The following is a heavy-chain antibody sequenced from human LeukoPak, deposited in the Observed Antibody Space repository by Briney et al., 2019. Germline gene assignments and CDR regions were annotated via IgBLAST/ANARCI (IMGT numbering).Heavy chain of an antibody. J-gene: IGHJ6*03. V-gene: IGHV3-21*01. CDR3: ARGPPFLTGYYDYYYYYMDV. D-gene: IGHD3-9*01. Sequence: GGSLRLSCAASGFTFSSYSMNWVRQAPGKGLEWVSSISSSSSYIYYADSVKGRFTISRDNAKNSLYLQMNSLRAEDTAVYYCARGPPFLTGYYDYYYYYMDVWGKGTTVTVSS. CDR1: GFTFSSYS. CDR2: ISSSSSYI.